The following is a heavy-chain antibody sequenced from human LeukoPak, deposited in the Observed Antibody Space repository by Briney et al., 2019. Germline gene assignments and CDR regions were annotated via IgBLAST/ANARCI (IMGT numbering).Heavy chain of an antibody. V-gene: IGHV3-48*03. CDR3: ARNYGGGDSSGPYY. CDR2: ISSSGSTI. J-gene: IGHJ4*02. CDR1: GFTFSSYE. D-gene: IGHD3-22*01. Sequence: GGSLRLSCAASGFTFSSYEMNWVRQAPGKGLEWVSYISSSGSTIYYADSVKGRFTIPRDNAKNSLYLQMNSLRAEDTAFYYCARNYGGGDSSGPYYWGQGTLVTVSS.